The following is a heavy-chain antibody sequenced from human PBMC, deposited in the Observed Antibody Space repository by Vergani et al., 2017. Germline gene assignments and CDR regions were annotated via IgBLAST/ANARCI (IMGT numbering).Heavy chain of an antibody. J-gene: IGHJ5*02. CDR3: GRVADFYGLGSRLLDL. Sequence: QVQLQESGPGLVKPSQTLSLTCRVSGASINSRYYWSWVRQPAGKGLQWIGRVYFTGSTNYNPSLGSRVSLSIDTSKNQFSLKLSSVTAADTAVYYCGRVADFYGLGSRLLDLWGQGILVTVSS. CDR2: VYFTGST. D-gene: IGHD3-10*01. CDR1: GASINSRYY. V-gene: IGHV4-4*07.